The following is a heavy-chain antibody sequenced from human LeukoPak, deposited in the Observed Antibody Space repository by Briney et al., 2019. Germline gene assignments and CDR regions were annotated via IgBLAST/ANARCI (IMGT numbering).Heavy chain of an antibody. V-gene: IGHV3-23*01. Sequence: PGGSLRLSCAASGFTFSSYAMSWVRQAPGKGLEWVSAISGSGGSTYYADSVKGRFTISRDNSKNTLYLQMNSLRAEDTAVYYCAKDLGGADVPSYCPFDYWGQGTPVTVSS. CDR2: ISGSGGST. J-gene: IGHJ4*02. D-gene: IGHD1-26*01. CDR3: AKDLGGADVPSYCPFDY. CDR1: GFTFSSYA.